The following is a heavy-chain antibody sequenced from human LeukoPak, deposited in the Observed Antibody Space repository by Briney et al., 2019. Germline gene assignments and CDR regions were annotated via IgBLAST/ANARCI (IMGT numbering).Heavy chain of an antibody. Sequence: SETLSLTCAVYGGSFSGYYWSWIRQPPGKGLEWIGEINHSGSTNYNPSLKSRVTISVDTSKNQFSLKLSSVTAADTAVYYYARASHYYDSSGYLWGLLIGYWGQGTLVTVSS. CDR1: GGSFSGYY. J-gene: IGHJ4*02. D-gene: IGHD3-22*01. CDR3: ARASHYYDSSGYLWGLLIGY. CDR2: INHSGST. V-gene: IGHV4-34*01.